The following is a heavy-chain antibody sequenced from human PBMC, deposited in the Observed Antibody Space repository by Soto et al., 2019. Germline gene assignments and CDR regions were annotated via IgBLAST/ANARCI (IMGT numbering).Heavy chain of an antibody. CDR3: ARHRSSGYYYWFDP. Sequence: SETLSLTCTVSGGSISSYYWSWIRQPPGKGLEWIGYIYYSGSTNYNPSLKSRVTISVDTSKNQFSLKLSSVTAADTAVYYCARHRSSGYYYWFDPWGQGTLVTVSS. V-gene: IGHV4-59*01. CDR2: IYYSGST. D-gene: IGHD3-22*01. CDR1: GGSISSYY. J-gene: IGHJ5*02.